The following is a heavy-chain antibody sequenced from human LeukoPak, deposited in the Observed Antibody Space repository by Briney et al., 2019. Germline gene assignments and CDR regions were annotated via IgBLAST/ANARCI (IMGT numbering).Heavy chain of an antibody. D-gene: IGHD5-12*01. CDR3: ARHGGLKYGGYEKRFDY. CDR1: GGSFSGYY. Sequence: SETLSLTCAVYGGSFSGYYWNWIRQPPGKGLEWIGSIYYSGRTYYNPSLESRVTISVDTSKNQFSLKLNSVTAADTAVYYCARHGGLKYGGYEKRFDYWGQGTLVTVSS. J-gene: IGHJ4*02. V-gene: IGHV4-34*01. CDR2: IYYSGRT.